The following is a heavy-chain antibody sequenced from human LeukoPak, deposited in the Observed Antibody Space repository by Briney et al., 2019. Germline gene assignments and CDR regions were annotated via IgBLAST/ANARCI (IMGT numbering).Heavy chain of an antibody. Sequence: PGGSLRLSCTASGFTFSSYVMSWVRQAPGKGLEWVSSITGRGATTYYADSVKGPFTISRDNSKNTLDLQMNSLRAEDTAVYYCAPLLGGFDIWGQGTVVTVSS. D-gene: IGHD4-23*01. V-gene: IGHV3-23*01. CDR3: APLLGGFDI. J-gene: IGHJ3*02. CDR1: GFTFSSYV. CDR2: ITGRGATT.